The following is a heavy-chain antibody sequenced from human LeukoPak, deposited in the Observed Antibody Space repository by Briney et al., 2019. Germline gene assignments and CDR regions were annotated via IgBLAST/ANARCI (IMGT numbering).Heavy chain of an antibody. J-gene: IGHJ4*02. Sequence: PSETLSLTCTVSGASISSYYWSWIRQPPGKGLEWIGYNYYSGSTNYNPSLKSRVTISVDTSKNQFSLNLSSVTAADTAVYYCARVVAVAVYDYWGQGTLVTVSS. CDR1: GASISSYY. CDR3: ARVVAVAVYDY. D-gene: IGHD6-19*01. V-gene: IGHV4-59*01. CDR2: NYYSGST.